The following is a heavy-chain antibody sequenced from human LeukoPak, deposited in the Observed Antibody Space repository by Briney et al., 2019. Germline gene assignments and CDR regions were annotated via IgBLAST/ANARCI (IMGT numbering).Heavy chain of an antibody. CDR3: ASTGYYDSSFDY. D-gene: IGHD3-22*01. Sequence: PGGSLRLSCAASGFTFGDYYMSWIRQAPGKGLEWVSYISSSGSTIYYADSVKGRFTISRDNAKNSLYLQMNSLRAEDTAVYYCASTGYYDSSFDYWGQGTLVTVSS. CDR1: GFTFGDYY. CDR2: ISSSGSTI. J-gene: IGHJ4*02. V-gene: IGHV3-11*01.